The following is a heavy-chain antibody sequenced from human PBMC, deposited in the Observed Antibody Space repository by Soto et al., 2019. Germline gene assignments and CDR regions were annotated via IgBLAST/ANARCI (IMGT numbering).Heavy chain of an antibody. Sequence: EVQLVESGGGLVKPGGSLRLSCAASGFTFSSYSMNWVRQAPGKGLEWVSSISSSSSYIYYADSVKGRFTISRDNAKNSLYLQMNSLRAEDTAVYYCARARDSSGWYLVAFDIWGQGTMVTVSS. D-gene: IGHD6-19*01. J-gene: IGHJ3*02. CDR2: ISSSSSYI. CDR3: ARARDSSGWYLVAFDI. V-gene: IGHV3-21*01. CDR1: GFTFSSYS.